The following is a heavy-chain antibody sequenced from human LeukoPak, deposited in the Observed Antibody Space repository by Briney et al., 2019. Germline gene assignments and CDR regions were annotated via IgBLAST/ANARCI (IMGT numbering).Heavy chain of an antibody. Sequence: PGGSLRLSCAASGFTFGSYAMHWVRQAPGKGLEWVAVISYDGSNKYYADSVKGRFTISRDNSKNTLYLQMNSLRAEDTAVYYCARGFTIFGAYGMDVWGQGTTVTVSS. CDR2: ISYDGSNK. V-gene: IGHV3-30*04. D-gene: IGHD3-3*01. CDR1: GFTFGSYA. CDR3: ARGFTIFGAYGMDV. J-gene: IGHJ6*02.